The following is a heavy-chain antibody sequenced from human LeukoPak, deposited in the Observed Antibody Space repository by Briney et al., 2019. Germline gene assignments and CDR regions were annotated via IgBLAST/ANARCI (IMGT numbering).Heavy chain of an antibody. Sequence: GGSLRLSCAASGFTFSNAWMNWVRQAPGKGLEWVGRIKSKTDGGTTDYAAPVKGRFTISRDDSKNTLYLQMNSLKTEDTAVYYCTTVAYYDFWSGSHNWFDPWGQGTLVTVSS. D-gene: IGHD3-3*01. CDR2: IKSKTDGGTT. CDR1: GFTFSNAW. V-gene: IGHV3-15*07. J-gene: IGHJ5*02. CDR3: TTVAYYDFWSGSHNWFDP.